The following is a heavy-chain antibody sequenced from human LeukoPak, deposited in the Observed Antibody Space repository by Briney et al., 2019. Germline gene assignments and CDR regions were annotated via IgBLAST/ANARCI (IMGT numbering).Heavy chain of an antibody. CDR3: AKELSYDFWSGSQH. CDR2: IRYDGSNK. V-gene: IGHV3-30*02. D-gene: IGHD3-3*01. Sequence: GGSLRLSCAASGFTFSSYGMHWVRQAPGKGLEWVAFIRYDGSNKYYADSVKGRFTISRDNSKNTLYLQMNSLRAEDTAVYYCAKELSYDFWSGSQHWGQGTLVTVSS. CDR1: GFTFSSYG. J-gene: IGHJ1*01.